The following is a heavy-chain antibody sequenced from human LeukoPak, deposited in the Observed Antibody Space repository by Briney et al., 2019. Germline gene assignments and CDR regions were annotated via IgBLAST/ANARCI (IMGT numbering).Heavy chain of an antibody. J-gene: IGHJ4*02. Sequence: SETLSLTCTVSGGSISSYYWSWIRQPAGKGLEWIGRIYTSGNTNYNPSLKSRVTMSVDTSKNQFSLKLSSVTAADTAVYYCARGAYYYGSGKIFDYWGQGTLVTVSS. CDR1: GGSISSYY. V-gene: IGHV4-4*07. CDR3: ARGAYYYGSGKIFDY. D-gene: IGHD3-10*01. CDR2: IYTSGNT.